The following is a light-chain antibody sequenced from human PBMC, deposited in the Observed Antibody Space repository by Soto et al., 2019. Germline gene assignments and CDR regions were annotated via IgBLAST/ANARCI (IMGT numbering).Light chain of an antibody. J-gene: IGKJ3*01. CDR2: DAS. CDR3: QQFNNYPFT. CDR1: QAISSA. V-gene: IGKV1D-13*01. Sequence: AIHLTSPPSSLSASVGDRVTIPCRASQAISSALAWYQQTPGKPPKLLIYDASSLEIGVPSRFSGSGSVTDFTLTISSLQPEDFATYYCQQFNNYPFTFGPGTKVDIK.